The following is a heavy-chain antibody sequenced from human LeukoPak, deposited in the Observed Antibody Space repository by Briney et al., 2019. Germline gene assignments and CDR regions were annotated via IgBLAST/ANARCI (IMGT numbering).Heavy chain of an antibody. V-gene: IGHV3-74*01. Sequence: SGGSLRLSCAASGYTFSNTWMHWVRQAPGKGLVWVSLIKGDGSSTSYADSVKGRFTISRDNAKNTLYLQMDSLRAEDTAVYFCASQLGGNVYWGQGTLVTVSS. D-gene: IGHD3-16*01. CDR3: ASQLGGNVY. CDR2: IKGDGSST. CDR1: GYTFSNTW. J-gene: IGHJ4*02.